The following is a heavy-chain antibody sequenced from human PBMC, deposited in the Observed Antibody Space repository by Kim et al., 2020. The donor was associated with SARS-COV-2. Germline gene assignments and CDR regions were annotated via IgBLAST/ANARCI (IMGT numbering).Heavy chain of an antibody. CDR1: GGSFSGYY. J-gene: IGHJ5*02. Sequence: SETLSLTCAVYGGSFSGYYWSWIRQPPGKGLEWIGEINHSGSTNYNPSLKSRVTISVDTSKNQFSLKLSSVTAADTAVYYCARVYCSSTSCRGDWFDPWGQGTLVTVSS. CDR2: INHSGST. V-gene: IGHV4-34*01. D-gene: IGHD2-2*01. CDR3: ARVYCSSTSCRGDWFDP.